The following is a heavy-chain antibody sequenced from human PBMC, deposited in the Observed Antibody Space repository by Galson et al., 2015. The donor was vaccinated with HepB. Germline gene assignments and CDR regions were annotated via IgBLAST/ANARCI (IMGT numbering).Heavy chain of an antibody. Sequence: SLRLSCATSGFTFDYYAMHWVRQAPGKGLEWVSGVSRNSANRGYAGSVTGRFTISRDNAKNSLFLQMDSLRVEDTAFYYCAKDIRSSAPSDDVWGGIDHWGQGTLVTVSS. D-gene: IGHD3-16*01. J-gene: IGHJ4*02. CDR3: AKDIRSSAPSDDVWGGIDH. CDR2: VSRNSANR. CDR1: GFTFDYYA. V-gene: IGHV3-9*01.